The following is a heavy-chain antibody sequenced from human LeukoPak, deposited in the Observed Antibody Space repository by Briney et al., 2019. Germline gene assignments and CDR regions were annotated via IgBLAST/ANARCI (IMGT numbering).Heavy chain of an antibody. CDR1: GGTFSSYA. D-gene: IGHD5-12*01. V-gene: IGHV1-69*13. Sequence: ASVKVSCKASGGTFSSYAISWVRQAPGQGLEWMGGIIPIFGTANYAQKFQGRVTITADESTSTAYMELSSLRSEDTAVYYCARDRRVATISYNWFDPWGQGTLVTVSS. CDR3: ARDRRVATISYNWFDP. J-gene: IGHJ5*02. CDR2: IIPIFGTA.